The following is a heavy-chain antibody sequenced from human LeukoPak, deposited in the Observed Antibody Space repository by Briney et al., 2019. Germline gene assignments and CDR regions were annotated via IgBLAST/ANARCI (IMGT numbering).Heavy chain of an antibody. CDR2: ISPSGNTI. CDR1: GFTFSSYE. J-gene: IGHJ4*01. V-gene: IGHV3-48*03. D-gene: IGHD2-2*01. CDR3: ARDYGYCRGNTCYASFDY. Sequence: GGSLRLSCAASGFTFSSYEMNWVRQGPGKGLEWVSYISPSGNTIYYADSVKGRFTISRDNARNSAYLQMNSLRDEDTAMYYCARDYGYCRGNTCYASFDYWGHGTLVTVSS.